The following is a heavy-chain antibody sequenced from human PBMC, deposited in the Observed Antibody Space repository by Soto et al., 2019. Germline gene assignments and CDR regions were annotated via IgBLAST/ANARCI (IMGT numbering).Heavy chain of an antibody. D-gene: IGHD1-1*01. CDR3: AKGATGTDY. V-gene: IGHV3-23*01. CDR2: LSGGGGST. Sequence: GGSLRLSCAASGFTFSSYAMAWVRQAPGKGLEWVSALSGGGGSTYYADSVKGRFTISRDNSKDTLYLQMNRLKAEDTAVYYCAKGATGTDYWGQGTLVTVSS. J-gene: IGHJ4*02. CDR1: GFTFSSYA.